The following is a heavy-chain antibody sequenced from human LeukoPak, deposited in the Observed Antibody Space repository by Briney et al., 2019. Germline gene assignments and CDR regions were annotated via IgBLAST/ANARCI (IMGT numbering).Heavy chain of an antibody. Sequence: SETLSLTCTVSGGSISSYYWSWIRQPPGKGLEWIGYIYYSGSTNYNPSLKSRVTISVDTSKNQFSLKLSSVTAADTAVYYCARDKTFPRTMVRGAPQSYYGMDVWGQGTTVTVSS. CDR3: ARDKTFPRTMVRGAPQSYYGMDV. V-gene: IGHV4-59*12. D-gene: IGHD3-10*01. CDR1: GGSISSYY. J-gene: IGHJ6*02. CDR2: IYYSGST.